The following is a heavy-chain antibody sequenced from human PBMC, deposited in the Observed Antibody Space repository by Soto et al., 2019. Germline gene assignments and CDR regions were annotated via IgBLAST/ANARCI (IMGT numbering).Heavy chain of an antibody. J-gene: IGHJ4*02. CDR1: GYTLTSYG. CDR2: ISVYNGNT. Sequence: VSGKVSCEGSGYTLTSYGNSWVRQAPAQGLHWMRRISVYNGNTNFAQRLKGIVTMTTDTSTSTAYMELRSLRSDDTAVYYCAKGAYISGWQYYFDYWGQGTLVTVSS. D-gene: IGHD3-16*01. V-gene: IGHV1-18*04. CDR3: AKGAYISGWQYYFDY.